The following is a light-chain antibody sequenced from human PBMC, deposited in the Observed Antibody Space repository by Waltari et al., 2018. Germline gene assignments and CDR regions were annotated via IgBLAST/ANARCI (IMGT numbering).Light chain of an antibody. V-gene: IGLV1-47*01. CDR3: ASWDDRLSGYV. Sequence: QSVLTQPPAASGTPGQRVTISCSGSRSNIGNNLVYWYQQFPGPAPKPRIYQNYERPSGVPDRFSGSRSGTSASLAISGLRSEDEADYYCASWDDRLSGYVFGPGTKVIVL. CDR2: QNY. CDR1: RSNIGNNL. J-gene: IGLJ1*01.